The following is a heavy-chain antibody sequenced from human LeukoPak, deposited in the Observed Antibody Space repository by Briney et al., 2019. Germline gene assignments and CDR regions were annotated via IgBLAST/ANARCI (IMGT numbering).Heavy chain of an antibody. J-gene: IGHJ4*02. D-gene: IGHD6-19*01. Sequence: GGSLTLTCAASGFTVSSNYLWWVRQAPGKGVDGLSGIYSGGSAYYAESVKGRFTISRDSSKNTLHLQMNSLTAEDTAVYYCARGSSLAAVARGFDYWGQGTLVTVSS. CDR2: IYSGGSA. V-gene: IGHV3-66*02. CDR1: GFTVSSNY. CDR3: ARGSSLAAVARGFDY.